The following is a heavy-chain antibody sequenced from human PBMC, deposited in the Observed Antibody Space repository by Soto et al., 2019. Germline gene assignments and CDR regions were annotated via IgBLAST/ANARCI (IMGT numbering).Heavy chain of an antibody. D-gene: IGHD1-26*01. J-gene: IGHJ5*02. V-gene: IGHV1-69*02. Sequence: QVQLVQSGAEVKKPGSSVKVSCKASGGTFSSYTISWVRQAPGQGLEWMGRIIPILGIANYAQKVQGRVTINADKSTSTAYMELSSLRSEDTAVYYCARTPRSPLKGVGVYWFDPWGQGTLVTVSS. CDR3: ARTPRSPLKGVGVYWFDP. CDR1: GGTFSSYT. CDR2: IIPILGIA.